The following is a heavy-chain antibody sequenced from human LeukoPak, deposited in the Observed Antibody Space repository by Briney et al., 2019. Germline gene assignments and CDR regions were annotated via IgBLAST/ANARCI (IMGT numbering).Heavy chain of an antibody. D-gene: IGHD3-10*01. Sequence: GGSLRLSCAASGFTFSSYEMNWVRQAPGKGLEWVSYISSSGSTIYYADSVKGRFTISRDNSKNTLYLQMNSLRAEDTAVYYCAKDQLLWFGELLYPDYWGQGTLVTVSS. J-gene: IGHJ4*02. V-gene: IGHV3-48*03. CDR1: GFTFSSYE. CDR2: ISSSGSTI. CDR3: AKDQLLWFGELLYPDY.